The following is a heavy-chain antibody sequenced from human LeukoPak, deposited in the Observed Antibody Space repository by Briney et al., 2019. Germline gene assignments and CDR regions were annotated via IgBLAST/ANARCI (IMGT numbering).Heavy chain of an antibody. CDR1: GGSISSSSYY. CDR3: ARHTSSSSYYYYYMDV. CDR2: IYYSGST. Sequence: SETLSLTCTVSGGSISSSSYYWGWIRQPPGKGLEWIGSIYYSGSTYYNPSLKRRVTISVDTSKNQFSLKLSSVTAADTAVYYCARHTSSSSYYYYYMDVWGKGTTVTVSS. V-gene: IGHV4-39*01. D-gene: IGHD6-6*01. J-gene: IGHJ6*03.